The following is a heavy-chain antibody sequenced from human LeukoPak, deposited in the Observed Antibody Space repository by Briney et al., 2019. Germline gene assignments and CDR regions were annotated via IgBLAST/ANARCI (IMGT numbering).Heavy chain of an antibody. CDR2: IGKNQ. CDR1: GFTVSSNY. CDR3: AKGSNGDYDN. Sequence: GGSLRLSCAASGFTVSSNYMSWVRQAPGKGLEWVATIGKNQYYADSVKGRFTISKDNSKNMMYLQMDGLGVDDTAIYYCAKGSNGDYDNWGQGTLVTVSS. J-gene: IGHJ4*02. D-gene: IGHD4-17*01. V-gene: IGHV3-53*01.